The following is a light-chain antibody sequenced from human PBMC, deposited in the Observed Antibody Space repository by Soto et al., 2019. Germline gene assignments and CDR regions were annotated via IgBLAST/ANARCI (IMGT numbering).Light chain of an antibody. V-gene: IGLV2-14*01. Sequence: QSVLTQPASVSGSPGQSITISCTGTSSDVGGYNTVSWYQQHPGKAPKLMIYEVSNRPSGVSDRFSGSKSGNTASLTISGLQAEDEADYYCSSYSRSSTLIIGGGTQLTVL. CDR1: SSDVGGYNT. CDR3: SSYSRSSTLI. J-gene: IGLJ2*01. CDR2: EVS.